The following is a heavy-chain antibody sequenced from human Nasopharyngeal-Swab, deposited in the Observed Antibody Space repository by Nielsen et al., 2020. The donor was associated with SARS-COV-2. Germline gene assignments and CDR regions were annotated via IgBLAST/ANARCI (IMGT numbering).Heavy chain of an antibody. Sequence: ASVKVSCKASGYTFTSYYMHWVRQAPGQGLEWMGIINPSGGSTSYAQKFQGRVTMTRDTSTSTVYMELCSLRSEDTAVYYCARVVGATRDAFDIWGQGTMVTVSS. J-gene: IGHJ3*02. CDR1: GYTFTSYY. V-gene: IGHV1-46*01. D-gene: IGHD1-26*01. CDR3: ARVVGATRDAFDI. CDR2: INPSGGST.